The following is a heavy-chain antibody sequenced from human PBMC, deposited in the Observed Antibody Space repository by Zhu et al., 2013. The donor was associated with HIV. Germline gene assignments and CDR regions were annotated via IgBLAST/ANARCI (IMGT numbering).Heavy chain of an antibody. CDR1: GFTFSSYA. CDR2: ISYDGSTT. J-gene: IGHJ4*02. V-gene: IGHV3-30*04. Sequence: QVQLVESGGGVVQPGTSLRLSCAASGFTFSSYAIHWVRRAPGKGLEWVAVISYDGSTTYYADSVKGRFTISRDNYKNTLFLQMSRLRAEDTAVYFCARGYSDGSWLPLDDWGQGTLVTVSS. CDR3: ARGYSDGSWLPLDD. D-gene: IGHD6-19*01.